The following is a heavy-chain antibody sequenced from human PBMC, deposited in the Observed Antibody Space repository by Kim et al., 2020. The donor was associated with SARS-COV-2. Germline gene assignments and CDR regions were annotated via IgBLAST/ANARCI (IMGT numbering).Heavy chain of an antibody. V-gene: IGHV1-3*01. CDR3: ARGGGTTVTLDY. CDR2: INAGYGNT. CDR1: GYSFTSYT. J-gene: IGHJ4*02. Sequence: AAVNVSCKPSGYSFTSYTLHWVRQAPGQRLEWMGWINAGYGNTRYSQNFQGRVTITRDTSASTAYMELSSLRSEDTAMYYCARGGGTTVTLDYWGQGTLVTVSS. D-gene: IGHD4-4*01.